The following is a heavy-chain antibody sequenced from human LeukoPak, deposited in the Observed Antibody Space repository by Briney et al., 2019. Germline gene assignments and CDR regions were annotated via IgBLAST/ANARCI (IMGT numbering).Heavy chain of an antibody. CDR3: ARDGDDTTNW. CDR2: IYSGGKT. Sequence: PGGSLRLSCAASDFTDGSNYMTWVRQAPGKGLEWVSVIYSGGKTFYADSVKGRFTISRDDSKNTLYLQMNSLRAEDTAIYYCARDGDDTTNWWGQGTLVTVSS. CDR1: DFTDGSNY. J-gene: IGHJ4*02. D-gene: IGHD2-8*01. V-gene: IGHV3-53*01.